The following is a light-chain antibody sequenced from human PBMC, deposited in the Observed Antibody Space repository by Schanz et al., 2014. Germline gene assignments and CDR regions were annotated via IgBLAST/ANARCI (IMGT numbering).Light chain of an antibody. CDR3: ISYTSSRTKGV. V-gene: IGLV2-14*01. J-gene: IGLJ3*02. CDR2: DVS. Sequence: QSALTQPAAVSGSPGQSITISCTGTSSDVGSFTYVSWYQQHPGKAPKLKIHDVSNRPSGVSNRFSGSKSGNTASLTISGLQPEDEADYYCISYTSSRTKGVFGGGTKLTVL. CDR1: SSDVGSFTY.